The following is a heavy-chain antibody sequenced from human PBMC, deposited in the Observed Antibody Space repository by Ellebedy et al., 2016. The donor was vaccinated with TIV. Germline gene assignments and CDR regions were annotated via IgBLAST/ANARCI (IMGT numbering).Heavy chain of an antibody. CDR1: GYTFTIYG. D-gene: IGHD3-3*01. CDR2: INPSDGST. V-gene: IGHV1-46*04. CDR3: ARSSFGSAYYGSIDY. J-gene: IGHJ4*02. Sequence: AASVKVSCKASGYTFTIYGISWVRQAPGQGLEWMGTINPSDGSTSYAQKLQGRVTMTRETSTSTVYMQLSSLRSEDSAMYYCARSSFGSAYYGSIDYWGQGTLVTVSS.